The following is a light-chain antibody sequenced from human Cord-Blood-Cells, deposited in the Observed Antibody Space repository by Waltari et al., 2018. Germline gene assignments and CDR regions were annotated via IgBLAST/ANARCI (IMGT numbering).Light chain of an antibody. CDR3: CSYAGSSTYV. CDR2: EGS. J-gene: IGLJ1*01. V-gene: IGLV2-23*01. CDR1: SSDGGSSYL. Sequence: QSALAQPASVSGSPGQSLTIACAGTSSDGGSSYLGSWYQQHPGNAPKLMIYEGSQRPSGVANRFSGSKSGNTASLTISGLPAEDEADYYCCSYAGSSTYVFGTGTKVTVL.